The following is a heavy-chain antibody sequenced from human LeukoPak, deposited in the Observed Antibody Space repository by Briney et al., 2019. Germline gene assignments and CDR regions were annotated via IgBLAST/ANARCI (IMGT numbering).Heavy chain of an antibody. V-gene: IGHV1-18*01. Sequence: ASVKVSCKASGYTFTSYGISWVRQAPGQGLEWMGWISAYNGNTNYAQKLQGRVTMTTDTSTSTAYMELRSLRSDDTAVYYCAREGGGCSSTSCHYYFDYWGQGTLVTVSS. J-gene: IGHJ4*02. CDR1: GYTFTSYG. D-gene: IGHD2-2*01. CDR2: ISAYNGNT. CDR3: AREGGGCSSTSCHYYFDY.